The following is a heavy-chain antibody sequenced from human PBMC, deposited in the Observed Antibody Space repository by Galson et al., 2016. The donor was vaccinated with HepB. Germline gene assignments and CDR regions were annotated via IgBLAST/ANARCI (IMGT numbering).Heavy chain of an antibody. CDR2: IDWDDDE. CDR1: GFSLSTFGVG. CDR3: ARRHYSADSGGFAH. V-gene: IGHV2-70*04. J-gene: IGHJ4*02. Sequence: PALVKPTQTLTLTCTFSGFSLSTFGVGVSWIRQPPGKALEWLARIDWDDDEFYSSSLKTRLTISKDTSKDQVVLSMTSVNPVDTATYYCARRHYSADSGGFAHWGQGILVTVSS. D-gene: IGHD2-21*02.